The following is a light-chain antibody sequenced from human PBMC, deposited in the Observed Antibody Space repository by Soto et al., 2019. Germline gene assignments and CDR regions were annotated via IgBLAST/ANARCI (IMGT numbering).Light chain of an antibody. CDR3: QQYNNWPET. CDR2: GAS. J-gene: IGKJ1*01. Sequence: EIVMTQSPATLSVSPGERATLSCRASQSVNSNLAWYQQKPGQAPRLLIYGASTRATGIPARFRGSGSGTEFTLTISSLQSEDFAVYYCQQYNNWPETFGQGTKVEIK. V-gene: IGKV3-15*01. CDR1: QSVNSN.